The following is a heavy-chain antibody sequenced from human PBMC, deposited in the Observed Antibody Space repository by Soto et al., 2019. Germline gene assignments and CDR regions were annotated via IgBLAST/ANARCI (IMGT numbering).Heavy chain of an antibody. CDR1: RFTSNKYG. J-gene: IGHJ6*02. CDR2: IWNDGSNS. V-gene: IGHV3-33*01. Sequence: PGGSLRLSCAASRFTSNKYGLHWVRQAPGKRLEWVAVIWNDGSNSYYANSVKGRFTISRDNSQNTLYLQMSRLRADDTEVYYYARRQISPPTRGAATARGAMDVWGQGTTVTVSS. D-gene: IGHD6-13*01. CDR3: ARRQISPPTRGAATARGAMDV.